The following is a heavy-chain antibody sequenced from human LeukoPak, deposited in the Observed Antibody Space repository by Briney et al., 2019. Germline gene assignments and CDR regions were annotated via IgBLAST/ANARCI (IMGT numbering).Heavy chain of an antibody. CDR2: INHSGST. CDR3: ARDTSNCSGGSCYPGYFDY. J-gene: IGHJ4*02. Sequence: PSQTLSLTCTVSGGSISSGGYYWSWIRQPPGKGLEWIGEINHSGSTNYNPSLKSRVTISVDTSKNQFSLKLSSVTAADTAVYYCARDTSNCSGGSCYPGYFDYWGQGTLVTVSS. CDR1: GGSISSGGYY. D-gene: IGHD2-15*01. V-gene: IGHV4-30-2*01.